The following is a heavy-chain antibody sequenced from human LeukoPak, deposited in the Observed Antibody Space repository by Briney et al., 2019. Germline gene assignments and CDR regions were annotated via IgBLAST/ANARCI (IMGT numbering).Heavy chain of an antibody. CDR3: AKGGVDH. V-gene: IGHV3-23*01. J-gene: IGHJ4*02. Sequence: GGSLRLSCAASGFIFSSYDMSWIRQAPGKGLEWVSAISRSGDSTYYTDSVKGRFPISRDNSRNTLSLQMNNLRAEDTAVYYCAKGGVDHWGQGTLVTVSS. CDR2: ISRSGDST. CDR1: GFIFSSYD. D-gene: IGHD4-17*01.